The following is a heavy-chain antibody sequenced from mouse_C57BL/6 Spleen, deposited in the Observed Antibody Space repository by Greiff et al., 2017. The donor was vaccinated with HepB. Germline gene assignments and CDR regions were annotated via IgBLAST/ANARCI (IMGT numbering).Heavy chain of an antibody. V-gene: IGHV5-4*03. CDR1: GFTFSSYA. Sequence: DVKLVESGGGLVKPGGSLKLSCAASGFTFSSYAMSWVRQTPEKRLEWVATISDGGSYTYYPDNVKGRFTISRDNAKNNLYLQMSHLKSEDTAMYYCARADGYYSYWYFDVWGTGTTVTVSS. CDR2: ISDGGSYT. J-gene: IGHJ1*03. D-gene: IGHD2-3*01. CDR3: ARADGYYSYWYFDV.